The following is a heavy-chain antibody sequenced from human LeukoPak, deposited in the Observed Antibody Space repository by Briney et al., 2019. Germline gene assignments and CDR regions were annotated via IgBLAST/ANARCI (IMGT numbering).Heavy chain of an antibody. CDR2: INPSGGST. D-gene: IGHD3-16*01. J-gene: IGHJ3*02. Sequence: ASVKVSCKASGYTLTSYYMHRVRQAPGQGMEWMGIINPSGGSTSYAQKFQGRVTITRDTSTSTVYMELSSLRAEDTAVYYCARVSIHLGVDAFDIWGQGTMVNVSS. CDR1: GYTLTSYY. CDR3: ARVSIHLGVDAFDI. V-gene: IGHV1-46*01.